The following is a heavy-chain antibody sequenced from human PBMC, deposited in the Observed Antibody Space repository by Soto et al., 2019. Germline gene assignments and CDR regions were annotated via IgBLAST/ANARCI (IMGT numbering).Heavy chain of an antibody. Sequence: EVQLLESGGGLVQPGGSLRLSCAASGFTFSTYAMNWVRQAPGKGLEWVSVISGRGGDTYYADSVKGRFTISRDNSKNTLYVQMHSLRVEDTAVYYCVKDREVATTRTVHFDYWGQGTLVTVSS. J-gene: IGHJ4*02. V-gene: IGHV3-23*01. CDR2: ISGRGGDT. CDR1: GFTFSTYA. D-gene: IGHD5-12*01. CDR3: VKDREVATTRTVHFDY.